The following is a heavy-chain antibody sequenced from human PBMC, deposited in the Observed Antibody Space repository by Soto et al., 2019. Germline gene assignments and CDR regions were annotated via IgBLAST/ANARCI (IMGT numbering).Heavy chain of an antibody. V-gene: IGHV1-46*03. D-gene: IGHD6-19*01. CDR1: GYTFTSYY. Sequence: ASVKVSCKASGYTFTSYYMHWVRQAPGQGLEWMGIINPSGGSTSYAQKFQGRVTMTRDTSTSTVYMELSSLRSEDTAVYYCARRGAVGGKPRGNGFAPLGKGTLVTVSS. CDR3: ARRGAVGGKPRGNGFAP. CDR2: INPSGGST. J-gene: IGHJ5*02.